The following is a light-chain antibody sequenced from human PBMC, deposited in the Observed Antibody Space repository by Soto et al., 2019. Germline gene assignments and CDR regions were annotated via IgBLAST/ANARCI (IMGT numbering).Light chain of an antibody. Sequence: SYELTQPPSVSVAPGKTARITCGGTTVGGEGVGWYQQKPGQAPVLVIYYDDDRPSGIPERFSGSNSGNTATLTISRVEAGDEADYYCQVWDRSSHHVLFGGGTKLTVL. CDR3: QVWDRSSHHVL. CDR1: TVGGEG. CDR2: YDD. J-gene: IGLJ2*01. V-gene: IGLV3-21*04.